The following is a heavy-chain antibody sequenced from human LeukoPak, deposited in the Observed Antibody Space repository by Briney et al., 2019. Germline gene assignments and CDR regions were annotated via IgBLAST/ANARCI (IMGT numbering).Heavy chain of an antibody. CDR1: GFTVSSNY. V-gene: IGHV3-53*01. D-gene: IGHD4-17*01. J-gene: IGHJ4*02. CDR3: AKSYGDYLGYFDS. Sequence: PGGSLRLSCAASGFTVSSNYMSWVRQAPGKGLEWVSVIYSGGSTNYADAVKGRFTISRDKSKNTLFLQMNSLRAEDTAVYYCAKSYGDYLGYFDSWGQGTLVTVSS. CDR2: IYSGGST.